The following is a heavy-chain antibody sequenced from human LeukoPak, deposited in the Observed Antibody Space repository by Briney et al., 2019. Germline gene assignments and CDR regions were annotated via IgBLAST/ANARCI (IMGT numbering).Heavy chain of an antibody. J-gene: IGHJ2*01. CDR2: ITHSGSP. V-gene: IGHV4-34*01. Sequence: SETLSLTCGVSSGSLSGYYWRWIRQPPGGGLEWLGEITHSGSPNYNPSLKSRVTISGDTSKKQFSLNLKSVTATDTGVYYCARGVDLWGRGTPVTVSS. CDR3: ARGVDL. CDR1: SGSLSGYY.